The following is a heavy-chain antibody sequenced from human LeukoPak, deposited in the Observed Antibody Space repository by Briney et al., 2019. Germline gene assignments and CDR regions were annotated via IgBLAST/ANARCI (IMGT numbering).Heavy chain of an antibody. V-gene: IGHV3-23*01. J-gene: IGHJ4*02. Sequence: GGSLRLSCAASGFTFSSYAMTWVRQAPGKGLEWVSAISGSGGNTYYADSVKGRFTISRDDSKNTLYLQMNSLRAEDTAVYYCAKGSRVEPVAYCDYWGQGTLVTVSS. CDR3: AKGSRVEPVAYCDY. CDR1: GFTFSSYA. D-gene: IGHD2-2*01. CDR2: ISGSGGNT.